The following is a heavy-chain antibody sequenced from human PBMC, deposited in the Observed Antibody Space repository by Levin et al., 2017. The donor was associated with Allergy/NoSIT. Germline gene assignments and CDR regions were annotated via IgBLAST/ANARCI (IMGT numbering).Heavy chain of an antibody. J-gene: IGHJ6*02. CDR1: GGSIDSTTYY. V-gene: IGHV4-39*01. D-gene: IGHD6-13*01. CDR2: SYYSGAT. CDR3: ARRSPCGSSHMDV. Sequence: SETLSLTCTVSGGSIDSTTYYWGWIRQPPGTGLEWIGCSYYSGATYSNPSLRSRVTISVDTSKNQFSLKLSSVTAADTAVYYCARRSPCGSSHMDVWGQGTTVTVSS.